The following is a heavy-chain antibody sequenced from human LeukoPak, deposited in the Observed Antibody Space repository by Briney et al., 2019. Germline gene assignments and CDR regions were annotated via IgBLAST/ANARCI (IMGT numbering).Heavy chain of an antibody. D-gene: IGHD2-15*01. Sequence: ASVKVSCKASGYTFTSYYMHWVRQAPGQGLEWMGIINPSGGSTSYAQKFQGRVTMTRDMSTSTVYMELSSLRSEDTAVYYCARALLQYCSGGSCYPAFDYWGQGTLVTVSS. CDR3: ARALLQYCSGGSCYPAFDY. CDR2: INPSGGST. V-gene: IGHV1-46*01. CDR1: GYTFTSYY. J-gene: IGHJ4*02.